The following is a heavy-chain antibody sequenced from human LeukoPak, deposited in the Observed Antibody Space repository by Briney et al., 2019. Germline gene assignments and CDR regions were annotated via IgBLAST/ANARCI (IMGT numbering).Heavy chain of an antibody. J-gene: IGHJ4*02. V-gene: IGHV4-61*02. CDR1: GGSISSGSYY. CDR3: ARVIVVPAAIPKVAARPRGIDY. Sequence: PSQTLSLTCTVSGGSISSGSYYWSWIRQPAGKGLEWIGRIYTSGSTNYNPSLKSRVTISVDTSKNQFSLKLSSVTAADTAVYYCARVIVVPAAIPKVAARPRGIDYWGQGTLVTVSS. CDR2: IYTSGST. D-gene: IGHD2-2*01.